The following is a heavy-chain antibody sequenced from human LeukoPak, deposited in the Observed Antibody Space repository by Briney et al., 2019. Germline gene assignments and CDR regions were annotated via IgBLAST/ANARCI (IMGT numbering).Heavy chain of an antibody. CDR2: INHSGST. CDR3: ARGRFVTPGNFDY. D-gene: IGHD4-23*01. J-gene: IGHJ4*02. CDR1: GGSFSGYY. V-gene: IGHV4-34*01. Sequence: SETLSLTCAVYGGSFSGYYWSCIRQPPGKGLDWIGEINHSGSTNYNPSLKSRVTISVDTSKNQFSLKMSSVTAADTAVYYCARGRFVTPGNFDYWGQGTLVTVSS.